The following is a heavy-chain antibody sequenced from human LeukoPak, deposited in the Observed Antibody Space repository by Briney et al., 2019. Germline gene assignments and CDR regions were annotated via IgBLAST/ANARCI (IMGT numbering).Heavy chain of an antibody. Sequence: QPGGSLRLSCAASGFTVSSNYMSWVRQAPGKGLEWVSVIYSGGSTYYADSVKGRFTISRDNSKNTLYLQMNSLRAEDTAVYYCARWVYQLLSYGYSYGSTPSDYNWFDPWGQGTLVTVSS. CDR2: IYSGGST. V-gene: IGHV3-53*01. D-gene: IGHD5-18*01. CDR1: GFTVSSNY. J-gene: IGHJ5*02. CDR3: ARWVYQLLSYGYSYGSTPSDYNWFDP.